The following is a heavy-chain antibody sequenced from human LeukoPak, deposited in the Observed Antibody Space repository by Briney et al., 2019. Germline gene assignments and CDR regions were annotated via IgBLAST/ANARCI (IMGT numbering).Heavy chain of an antibody. Sequence: SVKVSCKASGDTLSSSAINWVRQAPGQGLEWMGGIIPIFGTASYAQKFQGRVTITADKSTTTAYMELRSLTSEDTAMYYCARGEGSGWYIFGVEHWGQGTLVTVSS. J-gene: IGHJ5*02. CDR1: GDTLSSSA. CDR3: ARGEGSGWYIFGVEH. V-gene: IGHV1-69*06. D-gene: IGHD6-19*01. CDR2: IIPIFGTA.